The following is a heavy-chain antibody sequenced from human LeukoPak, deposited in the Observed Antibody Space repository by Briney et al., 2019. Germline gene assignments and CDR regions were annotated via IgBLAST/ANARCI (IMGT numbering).Heavy chain of an antibody. CDR2: INPNSGGT. V-gene: IGHV1-2*02. Sequence: ASVKVSCKASGYTFTGYYMHWVRQAPGQGLEWMGWINPNSGGTNYAQKFQGRFTMTRDTSISTACMELSRLRSDDTAVYYCARAYIGGFGEFWAYWGQGTLVTVSS. J-gene: IGHJ4*02. CDR3: ARAYIGGFGEFWAY. CDR1: GYTFTGYY. D-gene: IGHD3-10*01.